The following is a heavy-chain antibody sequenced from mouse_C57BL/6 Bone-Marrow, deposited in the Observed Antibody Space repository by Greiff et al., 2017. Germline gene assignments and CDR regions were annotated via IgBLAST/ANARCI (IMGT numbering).Heavy chain of an antibody. D-gene: IGHD2-12*01. CDR3: ARSYYSRDY. J-gene: IGHJ2*01. V-gene: IGHV1-55*01. CDR1: GYTFTSYW. CDR2: IYPGSGST. Sequence: QVHLQQPGAELVKPGASVKMSCKASGYTFTSYWITWVKRRPGQGLGWIGDIYPGSGSTNYNEKFKSKATLTVDTSSSTAYMQLSSLTSEDSAVYYCARSYYSRDYWGQGTTLTVSS.